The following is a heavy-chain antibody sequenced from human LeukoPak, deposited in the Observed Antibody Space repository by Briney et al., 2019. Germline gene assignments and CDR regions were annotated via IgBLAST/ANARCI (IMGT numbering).Heavy chain of an antibody. CDR2: ISYDGNNK. CDR1: GYTFTHYG. CDR3: ARDPLDISRWTNAFDI. Sequence: GGTLRLSCVISGYTFTHYGFHWVRQAPGKALEWVAFISYDGNNKYEDSVKGRFTISRDNSKSTLHLQMNGLRAEDTAVYYCARDPLDISRWTNAFDIWGQGTTVIVS. J-gene: IGHJ3*02. D-gene: IGHD5-12*01. V-gene: IGHV3-30*03.